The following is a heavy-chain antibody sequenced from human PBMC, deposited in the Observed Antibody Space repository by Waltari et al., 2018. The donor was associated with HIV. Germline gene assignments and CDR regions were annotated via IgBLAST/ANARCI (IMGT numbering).Heavy chain of an antibody. CDR2: ISSSSSTI. CDR3: AREPLEWLLSSGYYGMDV. Sequence: EVQLVASGGGLVQPGGSLRLSCAASGFTFSSYSMNWVRQAPGKGLEWVSYISSSSSTIYYADSVKGRFTISRDNAKNSLYLQMNSLRAEDTAVYYCAREPLEWLLSSGYYGMDVWGQGTTVTVSS. V-gene: IGHV3-48*01. CDR1: GFTFSSYS. J-gene: IGHJ6*02. D-gene: IGHD3-3*01.